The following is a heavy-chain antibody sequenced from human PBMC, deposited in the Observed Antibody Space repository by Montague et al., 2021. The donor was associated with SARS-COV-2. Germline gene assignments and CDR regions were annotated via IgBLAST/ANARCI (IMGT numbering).Heavy chain of an antibody. CDR2: IYQSGST. V-gene: IGHV4-4*02. Sequence: SETLSLTCAVSGDSIMTTNWWSWVRQPPGKGLEWIGEIYQSGSTNYNPSLKSRVTMSVDKSKNQFSLELNSLTAADTALYYCMRAGGFDNRPPDWGQGALVTVSS. J-gene: IGHJ4*02. D-gene: IGHD3-9*01. CDR1: GDSIMTTNW. CDR3: MRAGGFDNRPPD.